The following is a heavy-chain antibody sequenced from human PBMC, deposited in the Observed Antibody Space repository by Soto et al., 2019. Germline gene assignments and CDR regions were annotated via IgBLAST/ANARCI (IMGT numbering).Heavy chain of an antibody. J-gene: IGHJ6*02. Sequence: GGSLRLSCAASGFTFSSYSMNWGRQAPGKGLEWVSSISSSSSYIYYADSVKARFTISRDNAKNSLYLQMNSLRAEDTAVYYCARVLCSVQPPAELDYYYYYGMEVWGQGTTVTVSS. CDR2: ISSSSSYI. V-gene: IGHV3-21*01. D-gene: IGHD2-15*01. CDR3: ARVLCSVQPPAELDYYYYYGMEV. CDR1: GFTFSSYS.